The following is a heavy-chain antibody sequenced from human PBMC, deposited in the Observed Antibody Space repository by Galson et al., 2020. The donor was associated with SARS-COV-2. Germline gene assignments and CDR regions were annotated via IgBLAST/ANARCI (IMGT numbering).Heavy chain of an antibody. CDR2: IDTSGST. CDR3: ASDYGDYVGWFDP. D-gene: IGHD4-17*01. CDR1: GDSISNCY. V-gene: IGHV4-4*07. J-gene: IGHJ5*02. Sequence: SETLSLTCTVSGDSISNCYWSWIRQPAGKGLEWIGRIDTSGSTNYNPSLKSRVTMSVDTSKNQFSLKLTSVTAADTAVYYCASDYGDYVGWFDPWGQGTLVTVSS.